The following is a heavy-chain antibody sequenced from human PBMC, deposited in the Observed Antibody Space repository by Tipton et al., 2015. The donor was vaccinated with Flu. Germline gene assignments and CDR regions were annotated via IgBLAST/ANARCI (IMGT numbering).Heavy chain of an antibody. Sequence: QSGPEVKKPGSSVKVSCKASGGTFNIYTISGVRQAPGQGLEWMGGIVPILGIGNYAQKFQGRVTITADESTGTAYMEPSSLRSEDTAVYFCARLGYYDSSGYSPPDYWGQGTLVTVSS. J-gene: IGHJ4*02. D-gene: IGHD3-22*01. V-gene: IGHV1-69*16. CDR2: IVPILGIG. CDR1: GGTFNIYT. CDR3: ARLGYYDSSGYSPPDY.